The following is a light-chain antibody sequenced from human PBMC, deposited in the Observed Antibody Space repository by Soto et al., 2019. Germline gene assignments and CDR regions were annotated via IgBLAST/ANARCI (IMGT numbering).Light chain of an antibody. CDR3: SSYTSSSSGV. CDR1: SSDVGGFNY. J-gene: IGLJ1*01. V-gene: IGLV2-14*01. CDR2: EVR. Sequence: QSVLTQPASVSGSRGQSITISCTGTSSDVGGFNYVSWYQQHPGKTPKLLIYEVRLRPTGVSDRFSGSKSGNTASLTISGLQAEDEADYYCSSYTSSSSGVFGTGTKLTVL.